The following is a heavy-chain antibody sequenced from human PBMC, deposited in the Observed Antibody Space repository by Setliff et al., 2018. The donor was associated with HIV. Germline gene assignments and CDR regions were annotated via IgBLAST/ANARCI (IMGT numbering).Heavy chain of an antibody. CDR3: ARMTAVVVPAATDYYYYMDS. CDR2: INHSGST. J-gene: IGHJ6*03. CDR1: GGSFTDYY. Sequence: SETLSLTCAVYGGSFTDYYWSWIRQPPGKGLEWIGEINHSGSTNYKPSLKSRVTMSVDTSKNQFSLRLSSVTAADTAVYYCARMTAVVVPAATDYYYYMDSWGKGTTVTVSS. V-gene: IGHV4-34*01. D-gene: IGHD2-2*01.